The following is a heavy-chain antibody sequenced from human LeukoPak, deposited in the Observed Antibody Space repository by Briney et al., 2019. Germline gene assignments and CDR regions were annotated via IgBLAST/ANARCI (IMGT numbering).Heavy chain of an antibody. CDR3: ASNSGYY. V-gene: IGHV4-39*01. D-gene: IGHD4-23*01. CDR2: FYYSGTT. Sequence: SETLTLTCTVSAASVSSSSYYWGWLRQPPGKGLEWIGNFYYSGTTYYNPSLKSRVTISVDTSKNQFSLKLTSVTAADTAVYYCASNSGYYWGQGTLVTVSS. J-gene: IGHJ4*02. CDR1: AASVSSSSYY.